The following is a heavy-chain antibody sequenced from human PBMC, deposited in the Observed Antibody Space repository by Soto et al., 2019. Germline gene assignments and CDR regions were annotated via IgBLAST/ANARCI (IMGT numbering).Heavy chain of an antibody. D-gene: IGHD2-2*01. J-gene: IGHJ4*01. CDR2: SSDNGGT. Sequence: PSEALSLTSTVCTQSSSVTTASWVWCRHPPGNGVQCMGGSSDNGGTFYNPSLKGRVVISFDTSKKQSSLQVTSVTAADTAVYFCATHRIPVVWRGFDFCGHG. V-gene: IGHV4-39*01. CDR1: TQSSSVTTAS. CDR3: ATHRIPVVWRGFDF.